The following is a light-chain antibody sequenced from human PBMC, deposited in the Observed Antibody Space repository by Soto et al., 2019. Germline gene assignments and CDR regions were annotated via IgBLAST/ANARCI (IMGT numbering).Light chain of an antibody. J-gene: IGKJ5*01. V-gene: IGKV1-13*02. CDR2: DAS. CDR1: QGISSA. CDR3: QQFNSYPLT. Sequence: AIQLTQSPSSLSASVGDKVTITCRARQGISSALAWYQQKPGKAPKLLIYDASSLESGVPSRFSGSGSGTDFTLTISSLQPEDFATYYCQQFNSYPLTVGQGTRLEIK.